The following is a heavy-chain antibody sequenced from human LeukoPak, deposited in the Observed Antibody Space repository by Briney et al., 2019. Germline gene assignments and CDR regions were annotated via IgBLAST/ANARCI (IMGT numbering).Heavy chain of an antibody. Sequence: EGSLRLSCAASGFLFSDCTMSWLRQAPGEGLQWVSAITPNGGFATYAESVKGRFIISRDNSRNTLYLQMNSLRAEDTAVYYCAKPHASGIYLPYDNWGQGTPVTVSS. J-gene: IGHJ4*02. V-gene: IGHV3-23*01. CDR2: ITPNGGFA. CDR1: GFLFSDCT. CDR3: AKPHASGIYLPYDN. D-gene: IGHD3-10*01.